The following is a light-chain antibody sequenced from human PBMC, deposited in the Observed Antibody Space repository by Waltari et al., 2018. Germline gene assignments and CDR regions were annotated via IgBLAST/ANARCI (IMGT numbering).Light chain of an antibody. CDR2: GAS. V-gene: IGKV3-15*01. CDR3: QQYNNWPPYT. Sequence: EIVMTQSPATLSVSPGERATLSCRASQSVNNNLAWYQQKHGQAPRLLIYGASTRATGIPARFSGSGSGTEFTFTISSLQSEDFAVYYCQQYNNWPPYTFGQGTKLEIK. J-gene: IGKJ2*01. CDR1: QSVNNN.